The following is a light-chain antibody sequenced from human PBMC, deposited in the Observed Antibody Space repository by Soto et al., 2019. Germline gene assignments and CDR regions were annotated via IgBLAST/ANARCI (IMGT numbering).Light chain of an antibody. CDR1: QSITYY. Sequence: DIQMTQSPSSLSASVGDRVTITCRASQSITYYLNWYQQKPGKAPKVLIYGASSLQSGVPSRFSGSGSGTDFTLTISSLQPEDFATYYCQQSYSTPRTFGQGTKVEIK. J-gene: IGKJ1*01. V-gene: IGKV1-39*01. CDR2: GAS. CDR3: QQSYSTPRT.